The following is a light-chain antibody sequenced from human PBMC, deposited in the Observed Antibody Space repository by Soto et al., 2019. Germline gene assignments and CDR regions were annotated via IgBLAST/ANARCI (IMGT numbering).Light chain of an antibody. CDR1: QGIRND. J-gene: IGKJ3*01. V-gene: IGKV1-6*01. CDR3: LQKYFYPFT. CDR2: AAS. Sequence: AIQMTQSPSSLSASVGDRVTITCRASQGIRNDLDWFQQKPGEAPKLLIYAASNLQSGVPARFRGSGSGTDFTLTISSLQPEDFATYYCLQKYFYPFTFGPGTKVDIK.